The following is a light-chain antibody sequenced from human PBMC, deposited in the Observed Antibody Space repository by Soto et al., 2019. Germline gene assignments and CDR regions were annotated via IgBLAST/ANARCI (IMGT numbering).Light chain of an antibody. Sequence: QSALTQPASVSGSPGQSITISCTGTSSDVGGYNFVSWYQQHPGTAPKLMIYDVTNRPSGVSNRFSSSKSGNTGSLTISGLQPEDEADYYCSSYTSSSTVVFGGGTKLTVL. J-gene: IGLJ2*01. CDR3: SSYTSSSTVV. CDR2: DVT. V-gene: IGLV2-14*01. CDR1: SSDVGGYNF.